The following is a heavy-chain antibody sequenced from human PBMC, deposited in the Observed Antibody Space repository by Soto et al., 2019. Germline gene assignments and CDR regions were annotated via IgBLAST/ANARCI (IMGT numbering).Heavy chain of an antibody. D-gene: IGHD3-9*01. Sequence: QVQLVQSGAEVKKPGASVKVSCKASGYTFSSYYIHWVRQAPGQGLAWIGIINPNGGSTNYAQNCKGRPTVTRDTSTATVYMDLSALTSDDTAMYYGARGLGLGDCWGQGTLVTVSS. V-gene: IGHV1-46*01. J-gene: IGHJ4*02. CDR2: INPNGGST. CDR3: ARGLGLGDC. CDR1: GYTFSSYY.